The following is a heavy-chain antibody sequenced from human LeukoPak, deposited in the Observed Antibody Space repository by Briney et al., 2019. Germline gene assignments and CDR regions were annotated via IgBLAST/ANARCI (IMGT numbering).Heavy chain of an antibody. Sequence: GGSLRLSCGASGFTLRNYDMHWVRQAAGKGLEWVSTIVIGGDTYYPGSVKGRFTISRENAKNSLYLQMNSLRAGDTAVYYCARGEFYGSGSYLFDYWGQGTLVTVSS. D-gene: IGHD3-10*01. CDR2: IVIGGDT. CDR3: ARGEFYGSGSYLFDY. J-gene: IGHJ4*02. V-gene: IGHV3-13*01. CDR1: GFTLRNYD.